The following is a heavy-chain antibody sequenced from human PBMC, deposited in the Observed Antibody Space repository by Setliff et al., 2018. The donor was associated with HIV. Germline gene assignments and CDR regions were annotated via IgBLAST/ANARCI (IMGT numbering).Heavy chain of an antibody. CDR3: ASRRGIEFYFDI. J-gene: IGHJ4*02. Sequence: PSETLSLTCAVSGGSISSNNWWSWVRQPPGKGLEWIGEINHGGDTNYNPSLKSRVTISVGSSYNHFSLKLSSVTAADTGVYYCASRRGIEFYFDIWGQGTPVTVSS. CDR2: INHGGDT. D-gene: IGHD3-10*01. V-gene: IGHV4-4*02. CDR1: GGSISSNNW.